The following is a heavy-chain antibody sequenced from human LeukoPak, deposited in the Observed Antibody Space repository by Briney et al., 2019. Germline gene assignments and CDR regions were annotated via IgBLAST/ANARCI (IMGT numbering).Heavy chain of an antibody. V-gene: IGHV3-30*04. CDR2: ISYDGSNK. CDR1: GFTFSSYA. D-gene: IGHD2-2*01. CDR3: ARERAPDIVVVPAALVP. J-gene: IGHJ5*02. Sequence: GGSLRLSCAASGFTFSSYAMHWVRQAPGKGLEWVAVISYDGSNKYYADSVKGRFTISRDNPKNTLYLQMNSLRAEDTAVYYCARERAPDIVVVPAALVPWGQGTLATVSS.